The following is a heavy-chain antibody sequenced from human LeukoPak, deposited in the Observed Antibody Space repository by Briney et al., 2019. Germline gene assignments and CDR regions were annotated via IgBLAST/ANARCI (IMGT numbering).Heavy chain of an antibody. Sequence: SETPSLTCTVSGGSISSYYWSWNRQPPGKGLEWIGCIYYSGSTTYNPSLKSRVTISVDTSKNHFSLKLSSVTAADTAVYYCARGRYCSSTSCYEFDLWGQGTLVTVSS. CDR3: ARGRYCSSTSCYEFDL. J-gene: IGHJ5*02. V-gene: IGHV4-59*01. CDR1: GGSISSYY. D-gene: IGHD2-2*01. CDR2: IYYSGST.